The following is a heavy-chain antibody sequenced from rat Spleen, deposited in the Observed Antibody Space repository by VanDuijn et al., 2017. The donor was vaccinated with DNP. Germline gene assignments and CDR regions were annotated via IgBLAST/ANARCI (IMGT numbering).Heavy chain of an antibody. Sequence: EVQLVESGGGLVQPGRSLKLSCAASGFTFSNYDMAWVRQAPTKGLEWVASISPSGGSTYYRDSVKGRFTISRDNAKSCLYLHMNSLKSEDTATYYCARQRVMYTTATGFAYWGQGTLVTVSS. CDR2: ISPSGGST. CDR1: GFTFSNYD. V-gene: IGHV5-25*01. D-gene: IGHD1-6*01. CDR3: ARQRVMYTTATGFAY. J-gene: IGHJ3*01.